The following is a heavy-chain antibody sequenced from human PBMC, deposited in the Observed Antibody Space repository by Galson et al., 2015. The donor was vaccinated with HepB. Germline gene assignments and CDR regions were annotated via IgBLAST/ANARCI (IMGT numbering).Heavy chain of an antibody. J-gene: IGHJ6*02. CDR2: IIPIFGIA. D-gene: IGHD3-10*01. V-gene: IGHV1-69*13. CDR3: ANSCYYGSGRSDYYYYGMDV. CDR1: GGTFSSYA. Sequence: SVKVSCKASGGTFSSYAISWVRQAPGQGLEWMGGIIPIFGIANYAQKFQGRVTITADESTSTAYMELSSVRSEDTAVYYCANSCYYGSGRSDYYYYGMDVWGQGTTVTVSS.